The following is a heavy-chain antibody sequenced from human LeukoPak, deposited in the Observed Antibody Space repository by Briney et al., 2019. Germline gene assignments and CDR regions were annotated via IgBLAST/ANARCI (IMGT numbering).Heavy chain of an antibody. D-gene: IGHD6-25*01. CDR1: AFTVSSNY. J-gene: IGHJ3*02. CDR3: ARGAAMMADAFDI. V-gene: IGHV3-66*01. Sequence: PGGSLRLSRAAAAFTVSSNYISSVRQAPGKWREWVSVIYSGGSTYYDDSVKGRFTISGDKSKNKLYLQMSSLRAEDTAVYYCARGAAMMADAFDIWGQGTLVTVSS. CDR2: IYSGGST.